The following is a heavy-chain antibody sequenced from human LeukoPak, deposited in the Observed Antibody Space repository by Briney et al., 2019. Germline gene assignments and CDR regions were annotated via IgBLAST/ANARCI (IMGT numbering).Heavy chain of an antibody. CDR1: GFTLSSYT. Sequence: RGSLRLSCAASGFTLSSYTFRWVRQAPGRGLEWVAVLLFDENSQHYAHSVKGRFTISRDKSRNTLYLQMSGLRAEDTAVYYCISEVGKGSHWGQGTLVTVSS. J-gene: IGHJ4*02. D-gene: IGHD1-26*01. CDR3: ISEVGKGSH. CDR2: LLFDENSQ. V-gene: IGHV3-30*04.